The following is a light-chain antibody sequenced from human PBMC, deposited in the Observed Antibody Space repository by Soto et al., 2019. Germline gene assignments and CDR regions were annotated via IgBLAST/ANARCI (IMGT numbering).Light chain of an antibody. CDR3: QQGNSFPLT. Sequence: DIQMTQSPSSVSASVGDTVTITCRASQHISSWLAWYQQKPGRAPKLLIFLASSLQSGVPTRFSGSGSGTDFTLTINSLQPEDFATYYCQQGNSFPLTFGGGTKVEIK. J-gene: IGKJ4*01. CDR1: QHISSW. V-gene: IGKV1-12*01. CDR2: LAS.